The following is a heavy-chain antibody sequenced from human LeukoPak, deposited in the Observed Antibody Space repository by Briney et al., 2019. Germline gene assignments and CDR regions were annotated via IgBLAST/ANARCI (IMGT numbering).Heavy chain of an antibody. D-gene: IGHD3-10*01. CDR2: ISSSGSTI. Sequence: GGSLRFSCAASGFTFSSYEMNWVRQAPGKGLEWVSYISSSGSTIYYADSVKGRFTISRDNAKNSLYLQMNSLRAEDTAVYYCARAAELLWFGELPHLDYWGQGTLVTVSS. V-gene: IGHV3-48*03. CDR3: ARAAELLWFGELPHLDY. CDR1: GFTFSSYE. J-gene: IGHJ4*02.